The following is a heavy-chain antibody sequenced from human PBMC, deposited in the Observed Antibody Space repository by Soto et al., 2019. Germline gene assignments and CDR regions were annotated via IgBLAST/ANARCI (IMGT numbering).Heavy chain of an antibody. D-gene: IGHD2-2*02. J-gene: IGHJ1*01. V-gene: IGHV3-23*01. CDR3: AKGAEGYCSSNSCYRLKH. CDR2: ISGSGGST. Sequence: GGSLRLSCAASGFTFSSYAMSWVRQAPGKGLEWVSAISGSGGSTYYADSVKGRFTISRDNSKNTLYLQMNSLRAEDTAVYYCAKGAEGYCSSNSCYRLKHWGQGTLGTVSS. CDR1: GFTFSSYA.